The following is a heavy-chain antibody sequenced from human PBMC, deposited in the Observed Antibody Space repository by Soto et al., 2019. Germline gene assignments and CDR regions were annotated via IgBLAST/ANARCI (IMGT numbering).Heavy chain of an antibody. D-gene: IGHD5-18*01. CDR1: GYTFNTYI. CDR2: ISGYNGDT. CDR3: ARENVLSYVDTTMVDYFDY. J-gene: IGHJ4*02. Sequence: GASVKVSCKASGYTFNTYIISWVRQAPGQGLEWMGWISGYNGDTHYAQKFQGRVTMTTDTSTSTAYMELRSLRSDDTAMYYCARENVLSYVDTTMVDYFDYWGQGTLVTVSS. V-gene: IGHV1-18*01.